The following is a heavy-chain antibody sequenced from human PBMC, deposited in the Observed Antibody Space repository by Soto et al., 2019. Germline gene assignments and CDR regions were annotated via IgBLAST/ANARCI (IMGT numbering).Heavy chain of an antibody. J-gene: IGHJ4*02. CDR2: TYWDNDN. CDR3: AHRRRGYNWDDGYFDY. D-gene: IGHD1-20*01. V-gene: IGHV2-5*02. CDR1: GFSISTSGGG. Sequence: ASGPTMVNPTETLTLTCTFSGFSISTSGGGVGWINKPPGKALEWLAFTYWDNDNRYNPSLRSRVTVAKDTSKNLVVLLMSNMDPVDTATYFCAHRRRGYNWDDGYFDYWGKGTLVTVSS.